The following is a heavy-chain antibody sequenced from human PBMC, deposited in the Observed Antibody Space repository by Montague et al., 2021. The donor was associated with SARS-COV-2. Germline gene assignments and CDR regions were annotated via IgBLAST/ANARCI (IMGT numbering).Heavy chain of an antibody. CDR3: ARAYITMIVVVSAFDI. Sequence: TLSLTCTVSGGSISSGGYYWGWIRQHPGKGLEWIGYIYYSGSTYYNPSLKSRVTISVDTSKNQFSLKLSSVTAADTAVYYCARAYITMIVVVSAFDIWGQGTMVTVSS. D-gene: IGHD3-22*01. CDR2: IYYSGST. CDR1: GGSISSGGYY. V-gene: IGHV4-31*03. J-gene: IGHJ3*02.